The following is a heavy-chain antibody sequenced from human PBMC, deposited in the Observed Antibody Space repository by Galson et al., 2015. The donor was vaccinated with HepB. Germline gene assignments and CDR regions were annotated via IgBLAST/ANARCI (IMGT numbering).Heavy chain of an antibody. J-gene: IGHJ4*02. Sequence: SLRLSCAASGFTFSSYGMHWVRQAPGKGLEWVAVISYDGSNKYYADSVKGRFTISRDNSKNTLYLQMNSLRAEDTAVYYCATLGYCSGGSCPDAPDYWGQGTLVTVSS. D-gene: IGHD2-15*01. CDR2: ISYDGSNK. CDR3: ATLGYCSGGSCPDAPDY. V-gene: IGHV3-30*03. CDR1: GFTFSSYG.